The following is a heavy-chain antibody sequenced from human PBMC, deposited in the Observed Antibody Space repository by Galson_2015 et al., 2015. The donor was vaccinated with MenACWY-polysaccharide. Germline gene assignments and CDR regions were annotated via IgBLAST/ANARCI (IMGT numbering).Heavy chain of an antibody. V-gene: IGHV3-74*01. CDR1: GFSFNTYW. D-gene: IGHD2-15*01. J-gene: IGHJ5*02. Sequence: SLRLSCAASGFSFNTYWMHWVRHAPGKGLVWVSRINADGRATGYADSVRGRFTISRANAKNTLYLEMNSLRAEDTAVYYCTKAGAKYCSGSSCYFNWFDPWGQGTLVTVSS. CDR3: TKAGAKYCSGSSCYFNWFDP. CDR2: INADGRAT.